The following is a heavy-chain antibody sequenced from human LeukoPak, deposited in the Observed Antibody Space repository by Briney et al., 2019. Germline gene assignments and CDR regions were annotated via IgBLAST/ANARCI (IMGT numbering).Heavy chain of an antibody. V-gene: IGHV4-34*01. J-gene: IGHJ4*02. CDR2: INHSGST. Sequence: PSETLSLTCAVYGVSFSGYYWSWIRQPPGKGLEWIGEINHSGSTNYNPSLKSRVTISVDTSKNQFSLKLSSVTAADTAVYYCARRDPGGPDYWGQGTLVTVSS. CDR1: GVSFSGYY. D-gene: IGHD1-1*01. CDR3: ARRDPGGPDY.